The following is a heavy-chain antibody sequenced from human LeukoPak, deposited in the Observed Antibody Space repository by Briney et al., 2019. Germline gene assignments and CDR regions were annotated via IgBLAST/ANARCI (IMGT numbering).Heavy chain of an antibody. D-gene: IGHD3-10*01. CDR1: GGSISSGGYS. V-gene: IGHV4-30-2*01. CDR3: ARTYYYGSGSYYYFDY. J-gene: IGHJ4*02. CDR2: IYHSGST. Sequence: SETLSLTCAVSGGSISSGGYSWIWIRQPTGKALEWIGYIYHSGSTYYNPSLKSRVTISVDRSKNQFSLKLSSVTAADTAVYYCARTYYYGSGSYYYFDYWGQGTLVTVSS.